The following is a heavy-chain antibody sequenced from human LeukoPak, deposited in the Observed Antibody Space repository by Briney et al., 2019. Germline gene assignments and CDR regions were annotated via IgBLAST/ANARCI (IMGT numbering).Heavy chain of an antibody. J-gene: IGHJ6*02. CDR1: GVTFSSHG. D-gene: IGHD3-10*01. CDR3: VRDGNRGYDMDV. CDR2: INVVNGAI. V-gene: IGHV3-48*01. Sequence: PGGSLRLSCGVSGVTFSSHGMNWVRQAPGKGLEWVSYINVVNGAIYYADSVKGRFTISGDIATNSVYLQMNSLRAEDTALYYCVRDGNRGYDMDVWGQGTAVTVSS.